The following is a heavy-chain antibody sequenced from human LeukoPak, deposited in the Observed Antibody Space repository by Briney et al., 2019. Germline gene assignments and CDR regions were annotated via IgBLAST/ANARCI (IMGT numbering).Heavy chain of an antibody. V-gene: IGHV3-30*03. Sequence: GGSLRLSCAAPGFTFSSYGMHWVRQAPGKGLEWVAVISYDGSDKYYADSVKGRFTISRDNSKNTLSLQMNSLRAEDTAVYYCASPRAAPGGIDYWGQGTLVTVSS. CDR1: GFTFSSYG. J-gene: IGHJ4*02. D-gene: IGHD6-13*01. CDR3: ASPRAAPGGIDY. CDR2: ISYDGSDK.